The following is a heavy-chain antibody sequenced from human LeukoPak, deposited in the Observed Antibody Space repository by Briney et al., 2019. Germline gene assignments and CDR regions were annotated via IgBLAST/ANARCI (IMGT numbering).Heavy chain of an antibody. Sequence: GASVKVSCKASGYTFTSYYMHWVRQAPGQGLEWMGWINPNSGGTNYAQKFQGRITMTRDTSISTAYMELSRLRSDDTAVYYCARGPRGGKAAGNHFDYWGQGTLVTVSS. D-gene: IGHD6-13*01. CDR1: GYTFTSYY. CDR2: INPNSGGT. J-gene: IGHJ4*02. V-gene: IGHV1-2*02. CDR3: ARGPRGGKAAGNHFDY.